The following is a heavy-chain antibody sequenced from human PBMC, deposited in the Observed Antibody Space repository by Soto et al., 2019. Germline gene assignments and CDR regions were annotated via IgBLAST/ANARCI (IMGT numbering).Heavy chain of an antibody. V-gene: IGHV3-23*01. CDR2: ISGSGGST. J-gene: IGHJ4*02. Sequence: GGSLRLSCAASGFTFSSYAMSWVRQAPGKGLEWVSAISGSGGSTYYADSVKGRFTISRDNSKNTLYLQMNSLRAEDTAVYYCAKTGGGYDILTGQDYWGQGTLVTVSS. CDR1: GFTFSSYA. CDR3: AKTGGGYDILTGQDY. D-gene: IGHD3-9*01.